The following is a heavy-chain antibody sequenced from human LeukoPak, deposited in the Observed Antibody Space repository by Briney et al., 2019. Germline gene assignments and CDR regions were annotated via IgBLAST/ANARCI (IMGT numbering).Heavy chain of an antibody. J-gene: IGHJ4*02. CDR1: GFTFDDYG. CDR3: ARDSLRYCSGGSCYLLDY. CDR2: INWNGGST. Sequence: GGSLRLSCAASGFTFDDYGMSWVRQAPGKGLEWVSGINWNGGSTGYADSVKGRFTISRDNSKNTLYLQMNSLRAEDTAVYYCARDSLRYCSGGSCYLLDYWGQGTLVTVSS. D-gene: IGHD2-15*01. V-gene: IGHV3-20*04.